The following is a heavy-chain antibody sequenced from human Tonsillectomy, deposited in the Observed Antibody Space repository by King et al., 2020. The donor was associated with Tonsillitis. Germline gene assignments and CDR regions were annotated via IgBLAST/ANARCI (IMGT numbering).Heavy chain of an antibody. CDR1: GFTFSSYG. CDR2: IRYDGSNK. J-gene: IGHJ4*02. Sequence: VQLVESGGGVVQPGGSLRLSCAASGFTFSSYGMHWVRQAPGKGLEWVAFIRYDGSNKYYADSVKGRFTISRDNSKNTLYLQMNSLRAEDTAVYYCAKESGYYYESSGYTPGPFDYWGQGTLVTVSS. CDR3: AKESGYYYESSGYTPGPFDY. V-gene: IGHV3-30*02. D-gene: IGHD3-22*01.